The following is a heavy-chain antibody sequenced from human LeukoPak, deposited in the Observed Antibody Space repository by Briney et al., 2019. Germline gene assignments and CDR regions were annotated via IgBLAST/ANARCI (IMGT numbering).Heavy chain of an antibody. CDR2: ISYDGSNK. CDR3: ARALRTHSSSLPPDY. CDR1: GFTFSSYA. Sequence: GGSLRLSCAASGFTFSSYAMHWVRQAPGKGLEWVAVISYDGSNKYYADSVKGRFTISRGNSKNTLYLQMNSLRAEDTAVYYCARALRTHSSSLPPDYWGQGTLVTVSS. J-gene: IGHJ4*02. V-gene: IGHV3-30-3*01. D-gene: IGHD6-13*01.